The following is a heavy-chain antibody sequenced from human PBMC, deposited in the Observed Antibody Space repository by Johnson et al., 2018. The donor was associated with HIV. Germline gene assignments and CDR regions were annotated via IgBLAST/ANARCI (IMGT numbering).Heavy chain of an antibody. J-gene: IGHJ3*01. CDR3: ARVAADRSGYYRDAFDL. V-gene: IGHV3-23*04. Sequence: VQLVESGGGLVQPGGSLRLSCAASGFTFSSYAMSWVRQAPGKGLEWVSAISGSGGSTYYADSVKGRFTISRDNSKNTLYLQMNTLRAGDTALYYCARVAADRSGYYRDAFDLWGQGTLVTVSS. CDR2: ISGSGGST. D-gene: IGHD3-3*01. CDR1: GFTFSSYA.